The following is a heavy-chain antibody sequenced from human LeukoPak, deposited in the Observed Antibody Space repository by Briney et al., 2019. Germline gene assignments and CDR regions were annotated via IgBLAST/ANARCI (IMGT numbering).Heavy chain of an antibody. Sequence: GGSLRLSCTASGFTFGDYVMSWVRQAPGKGLEWVGFIRSKGYGGTTEYAASVKGRFTISRDDSKSFAYLQMNSLKTEDTAVYYCISPARTSNYITPFDYWGREPWSPSPQ. CDR3: ISPARTSNYITPFDY. CDR2: IRSKGYGGTT. J-gene: IGHJ4*02. V-gene: IGHV3-49*04. D-gene: IGHD4-11*01. CDR1: GFTFGDYV.